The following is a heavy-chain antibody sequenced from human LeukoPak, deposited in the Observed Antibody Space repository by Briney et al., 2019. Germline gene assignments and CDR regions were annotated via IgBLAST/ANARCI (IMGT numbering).Heavy chain of an antibody. CDR2: INPSGGST. CDR1: GYTFTGYY. CDR3: AGESRAYDYVWGSQFDY. Sequence: ASVKVSCKASGYTFTGYYMHWVRQAPGQGLEWMGIINPSGGSTSYAQKFQGRVTMTRDMSTSTVYMELSSLRSEDTAVYYCAGESRAYDYVWGSQFDYWGQGTLVTVSS. J-gene: IGHJ4*02. D-gene: IGHD3-16*01. V-gene: IGHV1-46*01.